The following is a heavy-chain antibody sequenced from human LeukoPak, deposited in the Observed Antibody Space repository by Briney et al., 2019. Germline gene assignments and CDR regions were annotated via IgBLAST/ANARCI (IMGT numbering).Heavy chain of an antibody. D-gene: IGHD3-22*01. V-gene: IGHV3-13*01. Sequence: GGSLRLSCAASGFTFSSYDMHWVRQATGKGLEWVSAIGTAGDTYYLGSVKGRFTISRENARNSLYLQMNSLRAGDTAVYYCARGLSNYYDSSGYYTRGAAFDIWGQGTMVTVSS. J-gene: IGHJ3*02. CDR2: IGTAGDT. CDR3: ARGLSNYYDSSGYYTRGAAFDI. CDR1: GFTFSSYD.